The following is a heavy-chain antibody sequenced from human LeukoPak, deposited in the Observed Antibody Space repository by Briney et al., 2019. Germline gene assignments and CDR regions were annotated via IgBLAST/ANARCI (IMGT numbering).Heavy chain of an antibody. Sequence: PSETLSLTCTVSGGSISSYYWSWIRQPPGKGLEWIGYIYYSGSTNYNPSLKSRVTISVDTSKNQFSLKLSSVTAADTAVYYCATYDFWSGFGPWGQGTLVTVSS. V-gene: IGHV4-59*01. CDR3: ATYDFWSGFGP. J-gene: IGHJ5*02. D-gene: IGHD3-3*01. CDR1: GGSISSYY. CDR2: IYYSGST.